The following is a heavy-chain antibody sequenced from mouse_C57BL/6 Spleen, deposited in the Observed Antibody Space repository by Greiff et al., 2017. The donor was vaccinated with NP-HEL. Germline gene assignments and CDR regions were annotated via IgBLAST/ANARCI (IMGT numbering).Heavy chain of an antibody. D-gene: IGHD1-1*01. CDR1: GYAFSSYW. CDR2: IYPGDGDT. V-gene: IGHV1-80*01. J-gene: IGHJ1*03. CDR3: ARKSSSWYFDV. Sequence: QVQLKQSGAELVKPGASVKISCKASGYAFSSYWMNWVKQRPGKGLEWIGQIYPGDGDTNYNGKFKGKATLTADKSSSTAYMQLSSLTSEDSAVYFCARKSSSWYFDVWGTGTTVTVSS.